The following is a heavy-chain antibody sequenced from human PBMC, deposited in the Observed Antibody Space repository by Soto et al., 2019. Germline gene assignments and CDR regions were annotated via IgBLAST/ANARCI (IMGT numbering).Heavy chain of an antibody. CDR3: AREGAAGTGRGCFDY. CDR2: INPNSGGT. V-gene: IGHV1-2*02. J-gene: IGHJ4*02. D-gene: IGHD6-13*01. Sequence: ASVKVSCKASGYTFTGYYMHWVRQAPGQGLEWMGWINPNSGGTNYAQKFQGRVTMTRDTSISTAYMELSRLRSDDTAVYYCAREGAAGTGRGCFDYWGQGTLVTVSS. CDR1: GYTFTGYY.